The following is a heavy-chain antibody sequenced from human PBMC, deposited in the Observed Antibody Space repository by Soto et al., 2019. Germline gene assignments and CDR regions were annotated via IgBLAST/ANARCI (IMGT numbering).Heavy chain of an antibody. Sequence: EVQLLESGGGSVQPGGSLMLSCAASGFTFDSYSLSWVRQAPGKGLEWVSGISGTGQTTHYGDSVKGRFIISRDNFSNTLYLQMNSLRAEDTAVYFCAKSRGDSWNTYFFDYRGRGALVTVSS. CDR1: GFTFDSYS. CDR3: AKSRGDSWNTYFFDY. V-gene: IGHV3-23*01. D-gene: IGHD2-21*01. J-gene: IGHJ4*02. CDR2: ISGTGQTT.